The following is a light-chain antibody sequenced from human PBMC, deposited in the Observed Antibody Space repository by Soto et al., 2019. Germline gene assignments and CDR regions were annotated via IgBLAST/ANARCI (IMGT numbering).Light chain of an antibody. J-gene: IGLJ3*02. CDR2: LEGSGSY. Sequence: QPVLTQSSSASASLGSSVKLTCTLSSGHSSYIIAWHQQQPGKAPRYLMKLEGSGSYNKGSGVPDRFSGSSSGADRYLTISNRQFEDVADYYCETWDSNTHTLFGGGTKLTVL. V-gene: IGLV4-60*02. CDR3: ETWDSNTHTL. CDR1: SGHSSYI.